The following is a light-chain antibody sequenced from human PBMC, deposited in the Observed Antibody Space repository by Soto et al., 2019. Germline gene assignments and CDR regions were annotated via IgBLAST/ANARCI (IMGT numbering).Light chain of an antibody. V-gene: IGKV2-28*01. Sequence: DIVMTQSPLSLPVTPGEPASISCRSSQSLLHSNGYNYLDRYLQKPGQSPQLLIYLGSNRASGVPDRFSGSGSGTDFTLIISRVEAEDVGVYYCMQPLQSWTVGQGTKVEIK. CDR3: MQPLQSWT. J-gene: IGKJ1*01. CDR2: LGS. CDR1: QSLLHSNGYNY.